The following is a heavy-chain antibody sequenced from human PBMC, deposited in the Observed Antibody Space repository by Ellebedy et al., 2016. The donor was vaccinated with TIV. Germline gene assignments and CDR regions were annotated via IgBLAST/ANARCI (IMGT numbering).Heavy chain of an antibody. J-gene: IGHJ5*02. CDR3: AAGIRTCGNDCYRPNWFDP. Sequence: SVKVSXXASGFTFTSSAVQWVRQARGQRLEWIGWIVVGDGHTKYAQKFQERVTITRDMSTSTAYMELSSLRSEDTAVYYCAAGIRTCGNDCYRPNWFDPWGQGTLVTVSS. V-gene: IGHV1-58*01. CDR2: IVVGDGHT. CDR1: GFTFTSSA. D-gene: IGHD2-21*02.